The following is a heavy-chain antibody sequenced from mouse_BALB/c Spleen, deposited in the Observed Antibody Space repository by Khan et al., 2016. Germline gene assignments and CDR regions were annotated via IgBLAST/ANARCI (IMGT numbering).Heavy chain of an antibody. Sequence: QMQLLPSLPELKKPGETVKISCKASGYTFTDYSMHWVKQAPGKGLKWMGWINTETGEPTYADDFKGRFAFSLETSASTAYLQINNLKNEDTATCYCARRDDYDGFAYWGQGTLVTVSA. D-gene: IGHD2-4*01. CDR2: INTETGEP. CDR3: ARRDDYDGFAY. CDR1: GYTFTDYS. J-gene: IGHJ3*01. V-gene: IGHV9-2-1*01.